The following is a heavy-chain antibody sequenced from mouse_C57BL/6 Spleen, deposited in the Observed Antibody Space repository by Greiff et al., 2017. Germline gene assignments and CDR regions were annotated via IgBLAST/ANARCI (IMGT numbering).Heavy chain of an antibody. CDR1: GFTFSSYG. V-gene: IGHV5-6*01. CDR3: ASLYYGNPYYAMDY. J-gene: IGHJ4*01. Sequence: EVKLVESGGDLVKPGGSLKLSCAASGFTFSSYGMSWVRQTPDKRLEWVATISSGGSYTYYPDSVKGRFTISRDNAKNTLYLQMSSLKSEDTAMYYCASLYYGNPYYAMDYWGQGTSVTVSS. CDR2: ISSGGSYT. D-gene: IGHD2-1*01.